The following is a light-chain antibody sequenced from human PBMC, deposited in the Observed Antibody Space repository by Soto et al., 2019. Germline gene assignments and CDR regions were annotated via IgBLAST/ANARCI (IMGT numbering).Light chain of an antibody. J-gene: IGKJ1*01. CDR2: GAS. V-gene: IGKV3-20*01. CDR1: QSVSSSY. CDR3: QQYGSSPPWT. Sequence: EIVLTQSPGTLSLSPGERATLSCRASQSVSSSYLAWYQQKPGQAPRLLIYGASSRATGIPDRFSGSGSGTDFPLTISRLEPEDFAVYYCQQYGSSPPWTFGQGTKVEIK.